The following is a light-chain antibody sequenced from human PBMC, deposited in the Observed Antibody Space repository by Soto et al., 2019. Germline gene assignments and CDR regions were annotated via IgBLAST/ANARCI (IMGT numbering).Light chain of an antibody. CDR1: SSNIGAGYD. CDR2: GNN. CDR3: QSYDSSLSASV. Sequence: QSVLTQPPSVSGAPGQRVTISCTGSSSNIGAGYDVHWYQQLPGTAPKLLIYGNNNRPSGVPYRFSGAKSGTSASLAITGLQAEDEADYYCQSYDSSLSASVFGGGTKLTVL. V-gene: IGLV1-40*01. J-gene: IGLJ3*02.